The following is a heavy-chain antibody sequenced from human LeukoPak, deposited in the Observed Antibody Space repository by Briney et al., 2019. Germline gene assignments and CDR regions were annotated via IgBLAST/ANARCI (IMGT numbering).Heavy chain of an antibody. V-gene: IGHV3-30*18. D-gene: IGHD6-19*01. CDR2: ISYDGSNK. CDR1: GFTFSSYG. Sequence: PGGSLRLSCAASGFTFSSYGMHWVRQAPGKGLEWVAVISYDGSNKYYADSVKGRFTISRDNSKNTLYLQMNSLRAEDTAVYYCAKVEGQYSSGWYLLGDGMDVWGQGTTVTVSS. CDR3: AKVEGQYSSGWYLLGDGMDV. J-gene: IGHJ6*02.